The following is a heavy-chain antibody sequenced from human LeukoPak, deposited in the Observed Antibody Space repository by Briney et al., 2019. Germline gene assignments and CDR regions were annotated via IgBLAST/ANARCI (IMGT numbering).Heavy chain of an antibody. Sequence: GGSLRLSCAASGFTFSDHYMDWVRPAPGKGLEWVGRIKSKTDGGTTDYAAHVKGRFTISRHDSKYTLYLQMNSLKTEDTAVYYCTAERWLQLRGGSDYFDYWGQGTLVTVSS. CDR3: TAERWLQLRGGSDYFDY. CDR2: IKSKTDGGTT. J-gene: IGHJ4*02. CDR1: GFTFSDHY. V-gene: IGHV3-15*01. D-gene: IGHD5-24*01.